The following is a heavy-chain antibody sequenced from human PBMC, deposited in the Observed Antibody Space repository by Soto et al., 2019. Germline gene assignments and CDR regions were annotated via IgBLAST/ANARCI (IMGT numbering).Heavy chain of an antibody. CDR1: GGSVSSGSYY. Sequence: QVQLQESGPGLVKPSETLSLTCTVSGGSVSSGSYYWSWIRQPPGKGLEWIGYIYYSGSTNYNPSLQRXXTXSXXTSKNQCSLKLSSVTAADTAVYCCVGGNSEGGFDYWGQGTLVTVSS. J-gene: IGHJ4*02. V-gene: IGHV4-61*01. CDR3: VGGNSEGGFDY. D-gene: IGHD2-21*02. CDR2: IYYSGST.